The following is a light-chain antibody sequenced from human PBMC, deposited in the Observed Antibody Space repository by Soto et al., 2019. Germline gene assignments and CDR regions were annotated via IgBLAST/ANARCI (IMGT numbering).Light chain of an antibody. CDR1: QTISTW. V-gene: IGKV1-5*03. CDR3: QQYNTFSPWT. Sequence: DIQLAQSPSTLSASLGGWALMXRLSSQTISTWLAWYQQKPGKAPKLLIYRASSLESGVPSRFSGSGSGTEFTLTISSLQPDDFATYYCQQYNTFSPWTFGQGTKVDIK. CDR2: RAS. J-gene: IGKJ1*01.